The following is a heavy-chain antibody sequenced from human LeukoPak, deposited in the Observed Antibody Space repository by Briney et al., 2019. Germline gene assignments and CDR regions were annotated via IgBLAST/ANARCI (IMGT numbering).Heavy chain of an antibody. CDR3: AKTPVAAAGYFDY. D-gene: IGHD6-13*01. CDR1: GFTFSSYA. Sequence: GGSLRLSCAASGFTFSSYAMSWVRQAPGKGLEWVSAISGSGGSTYYADSVKGRLTIPRDNSKNTLYLQMNSLRAEDTAVYYCAKTPVAAAGYFDYWGQGTLVTVSS. J-gene: IGHJ4*02. CDR2: ISGSGGST. V-gene: IGHV3-23*01.